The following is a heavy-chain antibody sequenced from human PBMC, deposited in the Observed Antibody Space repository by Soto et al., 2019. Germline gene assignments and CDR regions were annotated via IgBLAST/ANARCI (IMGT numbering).Heavy chain of an antibody. Sequence: ASVKVSCKASGYTFSSYGISWVRQAPGQGLEWMGWISAYNGNTNYAQKLQDRVTMTTDIPTSTAYMELRSLRSDDTAVYYCARVVEGPDNWFDPWGQGTLVTVSS. D-gene: IGHD1-26*01. CDR1: GYTFSSYG. J-gene: IGHJ5*02. V-gene: IGHV1-18*01. CDR2: ISAYNGNT. CDR3: ARVVEGPDNWFDP.